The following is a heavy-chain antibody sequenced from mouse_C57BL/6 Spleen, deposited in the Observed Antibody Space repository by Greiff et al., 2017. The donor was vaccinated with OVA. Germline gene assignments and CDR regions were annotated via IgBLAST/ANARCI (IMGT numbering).Heavy chain of an antibody. J-gene: IGHJ4*01. CDR1: GYAFTNYL. Sequence: QVQLQQSGAELVRPGTSVKVSCKASGYAFTNYLIEWVKQRPGQGLEWIGLINPGSGGTNYNEKFKGKATLTADKSSSTAYMQLSSLTSEDSAVYFCARRPYDYEGPRAMDYWGQGTSVTVSS. CDR2: INPGSGGT. D-gene: IGHD2-4*01. V-gene: IGHV1-54*01. CDR3: ARRPYDYEGPRAMDY.